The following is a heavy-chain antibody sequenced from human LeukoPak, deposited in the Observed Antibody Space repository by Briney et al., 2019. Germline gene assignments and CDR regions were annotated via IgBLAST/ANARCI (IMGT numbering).Heavy chain of an antibody. CDR3: AKNGYTYSSAPYYFDY. V-gene: IGHV3-23*01. CDR1: GFTFSSYG. J-gene: IGHJ4*02. Sequence: GGSLRLSCAASGFTFSSYGMSWVRQAPGKGLEWVSAISGSGDSTYYADSVKGRFTISRDNSKNTLYLQMNSLRAEDTAVYYCAKNGYTYSSAPYYFDYWGQGTLVTVSS. D-gene: IGHD6-19*01. CDR2: ISGSGDST.